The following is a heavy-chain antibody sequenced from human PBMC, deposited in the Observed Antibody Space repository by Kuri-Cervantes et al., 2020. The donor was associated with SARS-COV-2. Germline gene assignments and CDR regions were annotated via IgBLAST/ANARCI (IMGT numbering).Heavy chain of an antibody. V-gene: IGHV3-21*03. CDR3: ARDSVVVPAASYYYYGMDV. D-gene: IGHD2-2*01. J-gene: IGHJ6*02. Sequence: GGSLRLSCAASGFTFSSYSMNWVRQAPGEGLEWVSSISSSSSHIYYADPVKGRFTISRDNAKNSLYLQMNSLRAEDTAVYYCARDSVVVPAASYYYYGMDVWGQGTTVTVSS. CDR1: GFTFSSYS. CDR2: ISSSSSHI.